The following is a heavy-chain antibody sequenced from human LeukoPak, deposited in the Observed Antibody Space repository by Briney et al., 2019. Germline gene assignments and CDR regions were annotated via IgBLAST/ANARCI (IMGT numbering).Heavy chain of an antibody. CDR2: IIPIFGTA. D-gene: IGHD3-22*01. V-gene: IGHV1-69*13. CDR1: GGTFSSYA. CDR3: ARYSGYYTLYYYYYGMDV. Sequence: SVKVSCKASGGTFSSYAISWVRQAPGQGLEWMGGIIPIFGTANYAQKFQGRVTITADESTSTAYMELSSLRSEDTAVYYCARYSGYYTLYYYYYGMDVWGQGTTVTVSS. J-gene: IGHJ6*02.